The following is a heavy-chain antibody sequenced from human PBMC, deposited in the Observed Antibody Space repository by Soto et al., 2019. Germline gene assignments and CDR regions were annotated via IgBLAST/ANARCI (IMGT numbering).Heavy chain of an antibody. CDR2: ISSSGSTI. CDR3: ARECDSSSLGAFDI. D-gene: IGHD6-13*01. V-gene: IGHV3-11*01. Sequence: GGSLRLSCAASGFTFSDYYMSWIRQAPGKGLEWVSYISSSGSTIYYADSVKGRFTISRDNAKNSLYLQMNSLRAEDTAVYYCARECDSSSLGAFDIWGQGKMVTVSS. J-gene: IGHJ3*02. CDR1: GFTFSDYY.